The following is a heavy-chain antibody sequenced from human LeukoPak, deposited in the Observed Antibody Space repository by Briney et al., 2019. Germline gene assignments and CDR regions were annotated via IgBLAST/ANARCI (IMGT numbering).Heavy chain of an antibody. D-gene: IGHD2/OR15-2a*01. CDR2: IKSKTDGGTT. V-gene: IGHV3-15*01. J-gene: IGHJ4*02. Sequence: GGSLRLSCAASGFTFSNAWMSWVRQAPGKGLEWVGRIKSKTDGGTTDYAAPVKGRFTISRDDSKNTLYLQMKSLKTEDTAVYYCTSSARTRGVVTLPFDYWGQGTLVTV. CDR3: TSSARTRGVVTLPFDY. CDR1: GFTFSNAW.